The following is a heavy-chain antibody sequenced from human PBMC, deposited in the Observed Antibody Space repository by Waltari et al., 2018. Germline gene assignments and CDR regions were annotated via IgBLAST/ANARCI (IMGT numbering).Heavy chain of an antibody. J-gene: IGHJ3*02. D-gene: IGHD4-4*01. Sequence: QVQLVQSGAEVKKPGASVKVSCKVSGYTLTELSMHWVRQAPGKGLEWMGGFAPEEGETNYAQKFQGRGTITTDESTSTAYMELSSLRSEDTAVYYCARDSPRVTGAFDIWGQGTMVTVSS. CDR2: FAPEEGET. CDR3: ARDSPRVTGAFDI. V-gene: IGHV1-24*01. CDR1: GYTLTELS.